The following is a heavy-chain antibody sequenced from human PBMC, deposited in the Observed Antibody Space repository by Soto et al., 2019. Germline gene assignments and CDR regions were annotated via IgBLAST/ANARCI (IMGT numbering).Heavy chain of an antibody. CDR2: IYTGGGT. CDR3: AREQNRYYDTTGYYMGLFDS. V-gene: IGHV3-53*01. D-gene: IGHD3-22*01. Sequence: GGSLRLSCAASGFPVSSNYISWVRQAPGKGLEWVSLIYTGGGTFFADSVKGRFTISRDNSKNTVYLQMNSLRVDDTAVYYCAREQNRYYDTTGYYMGLFDSWGQGTRVTVSS. J-gene: IGHJ4*02. CDR1: GFPVSSNY.